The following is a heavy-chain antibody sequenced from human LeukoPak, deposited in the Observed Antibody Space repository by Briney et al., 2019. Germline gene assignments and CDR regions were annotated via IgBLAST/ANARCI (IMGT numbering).Heavy chain of an antibody. CDR1: GFTFSSYS. Sequence: GGSLRLSCAASGFTFSSYSMNWVRQAPGKGLEWVSSISSSSSYIYYADSVKGRFTISRDNAKNSLYLQMNSLRAVDTAVYYCASTVSGYFDYWGQGTLVTVSS. V-gene: IGHV3-21*01. CDR3: ASTVSGYFDY. J-gene: IGHJ4*02. D-gene: IGHD4-11*01. CDR2: ISSSSSYI.